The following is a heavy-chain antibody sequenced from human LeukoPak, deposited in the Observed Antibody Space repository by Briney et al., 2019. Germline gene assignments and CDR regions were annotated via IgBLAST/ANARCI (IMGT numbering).Heavy chain of an antibody. J-gene: IGHJ4*02. V-gene: IGHV3-23*01. D-gene: IGHD3-22*01. Sequence: GGSLRLSCAASGFTFSSYAMSWVRQAPGKGLEWVSAISGSGGSTYYADSVKGRFTISRDNSKNTLYLQMNSLRAEDTAVYYCAKNANYYYDSSGYLDYWGQGTLVTVSS. CDR3: AKNANYYYDSSGYLDY. CDR1: GFTFSSYA. CDR2: ISGSGGST.